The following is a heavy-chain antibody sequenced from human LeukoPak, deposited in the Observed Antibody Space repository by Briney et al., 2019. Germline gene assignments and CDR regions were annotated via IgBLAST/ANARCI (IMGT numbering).Heavy chain of an antibody. CDR1: GFTFSSYP. J-gene: IGHJ4*02. D-gene: IGHD5-18*01. CDR2: ISDNGGST. V-gene: IGHV3-64D*06. Sequence: GGSLRLSCSASGFTFSSYPMHWLRQSPGKALEYVSAISDNGGSTFYADSVKGRFTISRDNSKNTLYLQMRSLRAEDTALYYCVCPESGYSHGYGYWGQGTLVTVSS. CDR3: VCPESGYSHGYGY.